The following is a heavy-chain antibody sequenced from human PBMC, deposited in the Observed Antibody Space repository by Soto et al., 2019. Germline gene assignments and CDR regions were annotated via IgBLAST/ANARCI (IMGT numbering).Heavy chain of an antibody. Sequence: QLQESGQGLVKPSETLSLTCTVSGGSISSSSYFWGWIRQPPGKGLEWIGNVHSRGSTYYNASLTSRVTISVDTSKNQFSLKLSSVTAADSAGYSCARGIGYYFDSCGQGTLGTVSS. D-gene: IGHD5-12*01. J-gene: IGHJ4*02. V-gene: IGHV4-39*01. CDR1: GGSISSSSYF. CDR2: VHSRGST. CDR3: ARGIGYYFDS.